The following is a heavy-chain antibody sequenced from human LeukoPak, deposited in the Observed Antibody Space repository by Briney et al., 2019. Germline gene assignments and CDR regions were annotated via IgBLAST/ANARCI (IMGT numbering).Heavy chain of an antibody. J-gene: IGHJ5*02. D-gene: IGHD3-10*01. Sequence: PSQTLSLTCIVSGGSISSGDYYWSWIRQPPGKGLEWIGYIYYSGSTFYNPSLKGRITISVDTSKQRFSLKLSSVTAGDTAVYYCARVRRGTMVRGVSGWFDPWGQGTLVTVSS. V-gene: IGHV4-30-4*01. CDR3: ARVRRGTMVRGVSGWFDP. CDR1: GGSISSGDYY. CDR2: IYYSGST.